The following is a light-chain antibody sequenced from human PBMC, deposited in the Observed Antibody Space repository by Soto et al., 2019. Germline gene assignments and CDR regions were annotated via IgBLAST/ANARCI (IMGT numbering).Light chain of an antibody. Sequence: QSALTQPASVSGSPGQSITISCTGTSSDVGGYNSVSWYQQHPGKAPKLMIYEVSNRPSGVSIRFSGSKSGNTASLTISGLQAEDEADYYCSSYTSSSTLVIFGGGTKLTVL. CDR1: SSDVGGYNS. J-gene: IGLJ2*01. CDR2: EVS. V-gene: IGLV2-14*01. CDR3: SSYTSSSTLVI.